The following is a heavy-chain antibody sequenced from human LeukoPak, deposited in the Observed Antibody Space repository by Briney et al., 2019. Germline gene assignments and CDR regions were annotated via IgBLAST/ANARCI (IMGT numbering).Heavy chain of an antibody. CDR1: GGPFSGYY. J-gene: IGHJ4*02. CDR3: ARQAARTPFDY. V-gene: IGHV4-34*01. CDR2: INHSGST. Sequence: PSETLSLTCAVYGGPFSGYYWSWIRQPPGKGLEWIGEINHSGSTNYNPSLKSRVTISVDTSKNQFSLKLSSVTAADTAVYYCARQAARTPFDYWGQGTLVTVSS. D-gene: IGHD6-6*01.